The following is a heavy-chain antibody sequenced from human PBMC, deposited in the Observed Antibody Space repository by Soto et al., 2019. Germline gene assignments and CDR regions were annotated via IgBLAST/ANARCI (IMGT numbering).Heavy chain of an antibody. V-gene: IGHV3-23*01. CDR3: AKRPLAIRVFDY. D-gene: IGHD4-17*01. CDR2: IGANGGPT. Sequence: EVQLLDSGGGLVQPGESLRLSCAASGFIFSNYAMNWVRQAPGKGLEWVSTIGANGGPTYYADSVKGRFTISRDNSRDTLYLQMNSLRPEDTAVYYCAKRPLAIRVFDYGGQGTLVTVSS. J-gene: IGHJ4*02. CDR1: GFIFSNYA.